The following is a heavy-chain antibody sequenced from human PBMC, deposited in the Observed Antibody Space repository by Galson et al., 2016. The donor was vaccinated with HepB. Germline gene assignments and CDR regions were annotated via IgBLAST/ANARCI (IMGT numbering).Heavy chain of an antibody. V-gene: IGHV3-15*01. CDR1: GLTFSNFW. Sequence: SLRLSCAVSGLTFSNFWMSWARQAPGKGLEWVGRIKSKADGGTADYVAPVKGRFTISRDDSKNTLYLQMNSLSTEDTAVYYCTTFTKICGQGTLVTVSS. D-gene: IGHD3-22*01. CDR2: IKSKADGGTA. CDR3: TTFTKI. J-gene: IGHJ4*02.